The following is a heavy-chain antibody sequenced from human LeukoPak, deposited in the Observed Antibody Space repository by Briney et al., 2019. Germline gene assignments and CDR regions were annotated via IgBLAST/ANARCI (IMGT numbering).Heavy chain of an antibody. CDR2: IYHSGST. CDR1: GGSISSSNW. D-gene: IGHD2-2*01. CDR3: AADRRCSSTSCYYFDY. J-gene: IGHJ4*02. Sequence: SGTLSLTCAVSGGSISSSNWCSWVRQPPGKGLEWIGVIYHSGSTNYNPSLKNRVTISVDKSKNQFYLKLSSVPAADTVVYYCAADRRCSSTSCYYFDYWGRETMVIVFS. V-gene: IGHV4-4*02.